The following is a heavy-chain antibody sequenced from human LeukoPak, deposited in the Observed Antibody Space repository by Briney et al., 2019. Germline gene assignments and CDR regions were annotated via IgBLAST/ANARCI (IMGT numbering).Heavy chain of an antibody. CDR1: GGSISSGGYY. J-gene: IGHJ3*02. V-gene: IGHV4-30-2*01. Sequence: SQTLSLTCTVSGGSISSGGYYWSWIRQPPGKGLEWIGYIYHSGSTYYNPSLKSRVTIPVDRSKNQFSLKLSSVTAADTAVYYCARDPYEITDAFDIWGHGTMVTVSS. CDR3: ARDPYEITDAFDI. D-gene: IGHD1-14*01. CDR2: IYHSGST.